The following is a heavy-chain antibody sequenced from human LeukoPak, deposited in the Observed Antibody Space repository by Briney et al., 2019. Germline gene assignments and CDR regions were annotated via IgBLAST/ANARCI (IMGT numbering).Heavy chain of an antibody. V-gene: IGHV4-34*01. CDR2: INHSGST. CDR1: GGSFSGYY. CDR3: AKHGQWLAYTQH. D-gene: IGHD6-19*01. Sequence: PSETLSLTCAVYGGSFSGYYWSWIRQPPGKGLEWIGEINHSGSTNYNPSLKSRVTVSVDMSKNQFSLKLGSVTAADTAIYYCAKHGQWLAYTQHWGRGTLVTVSP. J-gene: IGHJ4*02.